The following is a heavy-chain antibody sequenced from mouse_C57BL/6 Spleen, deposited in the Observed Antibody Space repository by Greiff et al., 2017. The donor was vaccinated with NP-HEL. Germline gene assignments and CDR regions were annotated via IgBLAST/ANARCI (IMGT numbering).Heavy chain of an antibody. D-gene: IGHD2-5*01. J-gene: IGHJ1*03. CDR2: IYPGGGYT. Sequence: QVQLQQSGAELVRPGTSVKMSCKASGYTFTNYWIGWAKQRPGHGLEWIGDIYPGGGYTNYNEKFKGKATLTADKSSSTAYMQFSSLTSEDSAIYYCARRAPYSNWGYWYFDVWGTGTTVTVSS. V-gene: IGHV1-63*01. CDR3: ARRAPYSNWGYWYFDV. CDR1: GYTFTNYW.